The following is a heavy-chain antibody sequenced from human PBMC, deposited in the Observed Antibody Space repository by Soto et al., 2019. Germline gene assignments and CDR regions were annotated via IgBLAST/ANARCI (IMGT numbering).Heavy chain of an antibody. CDR1: GFTFSSYA. CDR2: ISGSGGST. D-gene: IGHD3-3*01. Sequence: GGSLRLSCAASGFTFSSYAMSWVRQAPGKGLEWVSAISGSGGSTYYADSVKGRFTISRDNSKNTLYLQMNSLRAEDTAVYYCAKGAIWSGYQHDAFDIWGQGTMVTVSS. CDR3: AKGAIWSGYQHDAFDI. J-gene: IGHJ3*02. V-gene: IGHV3-23*01.